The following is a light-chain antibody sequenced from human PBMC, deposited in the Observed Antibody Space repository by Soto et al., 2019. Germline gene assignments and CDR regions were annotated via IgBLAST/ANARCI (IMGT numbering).Light chain of an antibody. V-gene: IGKV3D-20*02. CDR2: GAS. CDR3: QHHSNWLWT. CDR1: QSGSSTY. Sequence: EIVLTQSPGTLSLSPGERVTLSCRASQSGSSTYLAWYQQKPGQAPRLLIYGASNRATGIPARFSGSGSWTDFTLTISSLEPEDFAIYYCQHHSNWLWTFGQGTKVDIK. J-gene: IGKJ1*01.